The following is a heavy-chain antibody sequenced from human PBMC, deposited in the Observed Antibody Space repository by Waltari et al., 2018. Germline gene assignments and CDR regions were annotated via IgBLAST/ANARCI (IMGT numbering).Heavy chain of an antibody. CDR2: IYYSGST. CDR1: GGSIRRGGYY. D-gene: IGHD2-2*01. Sequence: QVQLPESGPGLVKPSQTLSLTCTVSGGSIRRGGYYWSWLRQHPGKGLEWIGYIYYSGSTYYNPSLKSRGTIAVDTAKNQFSLKLSSVTAADTAVYYCARDCSSTSCYEDGVIAPSGVWGQGTLVTVSS. V-gene: IGHV4-31*03. J-gene: IGHJ4*02. CDR3: ARDCSSTSCYEDGVIAPSGV.